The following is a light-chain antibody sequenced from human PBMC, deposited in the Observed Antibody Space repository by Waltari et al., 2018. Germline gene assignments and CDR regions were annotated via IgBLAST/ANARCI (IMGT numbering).Light chain of an antibody. CDR1: SSDVGTYNL. J-gene: IGLJ3*02. V-gene: IGLV2-23*02. CDR3: CSYVGSSTLM. CDR2: DVT. Sequence: QSALTPPASVSGSPGQSITISCTGSSSDVGTYNLVSWYQQQPGKVPKLLIYDVTKRPSGVSNRFSGSKSGNTASLTISGLQAEDEADYYCCSYVGSSTLMFGGGTKLTVL.